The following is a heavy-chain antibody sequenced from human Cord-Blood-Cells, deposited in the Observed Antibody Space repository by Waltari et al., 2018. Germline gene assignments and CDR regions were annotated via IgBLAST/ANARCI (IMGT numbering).Heavy chain of an antibody. J-gene: IGHJ4*02. V-gene: IGHV1-2*02. CDR3: ARVSIAARPFDY. D-gene: IGHD6-6*01. CDR2: INPNSGGT. CDR1: GYTFTGYY. Sequence: QVQLVQSGAEVKKPGASVKVSCKASGYTFTGYYMHWVRQAPGQGLEWMGWINPNSGGTNYAKRFQGRVTMTRDTSISTAYMELSRLRSDDTAVYYCARVSIAARPFDYWGQGTLVTVSS.